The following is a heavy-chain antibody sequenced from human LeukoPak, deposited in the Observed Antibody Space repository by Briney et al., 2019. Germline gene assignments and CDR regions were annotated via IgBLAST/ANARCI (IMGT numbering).Heavy chain of an antibody. CDR3: AREGGNSGDYFDY. Sequence: SETLSLTCTVSGGSISNYYWSWIRQPAGKGLEWIGRIYTSGSTNYNPSLKSRVTISVDTSKNQFSLKLSSVTAADTAVYYCAREGGNSGDYFDYWGQGTLVTVSS. D-gene: IGHD4-23*01. CDR1: GGSISNYY. J-gene: IGHJ4*02. V-gene: IGHV4-4*07. CDR2: IYTSGST.